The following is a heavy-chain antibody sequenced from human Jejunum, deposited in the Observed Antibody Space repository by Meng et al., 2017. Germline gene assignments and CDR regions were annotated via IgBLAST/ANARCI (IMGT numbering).Heavy chain of an antibody. CDR2: LYSNGGT. Sequence: GGFLRPSCATSGFIVRSNYMSWVRQAPGKGLEWVSVLYSNGGTYYAHSVRGRFTISRDNSENTLFLQMNSLGSDDTALYYCVRDNNGFGEFNYWGQGTLVTVSS. CDR3: VRDNNGFGEFNY. V-gene: IGHV3-66*03. CDR1: GFIVRSNY. J-gene: IGHJ4*02. D-gene: IGHD3-10*01.